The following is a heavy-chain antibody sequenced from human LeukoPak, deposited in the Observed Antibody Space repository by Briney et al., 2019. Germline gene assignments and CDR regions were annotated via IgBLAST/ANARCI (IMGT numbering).Heavy chain of an antibody. CDR3: ARAPYDSSGYYYFDF. V-gene: IGHV4-31*03. D-gene: IGHD3-22*01. CDR2: IYYSRST. CDR1: GRPLSSGGYY. Sequence: PSHTLSLTCTVSGRPLSSGGYYWSWIPQHPGKGLEWVGHIYYSRSTYYNPSLKSRLTISVDTSKNQFSLKLSSVTAADTAVYYCARAPYDSSGYYYFDFWGQGTLVTVSS. J-gene: IGHJ4*02.